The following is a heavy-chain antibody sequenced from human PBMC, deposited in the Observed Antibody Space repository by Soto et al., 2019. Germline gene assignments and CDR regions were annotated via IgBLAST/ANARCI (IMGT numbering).Heavy chain of an antibody. CDR3: ARLATRYYFDY. V-gene: IGHV4-59*01. CDR1: GSSISSFF. J-gene: IGHJ4*02. CDR2: IYYSGST. D-gene: IGHD1-1*01. Sequence: SETLSLTCPVSGSSISSFFSSLFRQPPGKGLEWIGYIYYSGSTNYNPSLKSRVTISVDTSKNQFSLKMSSVTAADTAVYYCARLATRYYFDYWGQGTLVTVSS.